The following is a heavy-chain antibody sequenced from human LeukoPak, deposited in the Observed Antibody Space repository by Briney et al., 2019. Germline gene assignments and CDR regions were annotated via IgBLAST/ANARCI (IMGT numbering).Heavy chain of an antibody. CDR3: ARDASDSGSYYFDY. J-gene: IGHJ4*02. CDR1: GGSVSSGSYY. CDR2: IYYSGST. D-gene: IGHD1-26*01. V-gene: IGHV4-61*01. Sequence: PSETLSLTCTVSGGSVSSGSYYWSWIRQPPGKGLEWIGYIYYSGSTNYNPSLKSRVTISVDTSKNQFSLKLSSVTAADTAVYYCARDASDSGSYYFDYWGQGTLVTVSS.